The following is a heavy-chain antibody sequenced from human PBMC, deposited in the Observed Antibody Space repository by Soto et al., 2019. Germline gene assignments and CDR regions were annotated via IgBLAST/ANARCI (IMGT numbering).Heavy chain of an antibody. CDR2: IYSGGST. CDR1: GFTVSSNY. V-gene: IGHV3-53*04. D-gene: IGHD1-26*01. Sequence: EVQLVESGGGLVQPGGSLRLSCAASGFTVSSNYMSWVRQAPGKGLAWVSVIYSGGSTYYADSVKGRCTISRHNSKNTLYLQRNCLRAADTAVYYCESVLWEGVGYFDYWVQGTLVTVSS. CDR3: ESVLWEGVGYFDY. J-gene: IGHJ4*02.